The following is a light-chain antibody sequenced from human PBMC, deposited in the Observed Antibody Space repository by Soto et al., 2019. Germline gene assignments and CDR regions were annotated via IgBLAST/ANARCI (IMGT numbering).Light chain of an antibody. CDR2: GAS. CDR1: QSVSSYY. V-gene: IGKV3-20*01. J-gene: IGKJ1*01. Sequence: PGARATLSCRASQSVSSYYLAWYQQKPGQAPRLLIYGASSRATGIPDRFSGSGSGTDFTLTISRLEPEDFALYYCQQYGSSPPTFGQGTKVDI. CDR3: QQYGSSPPT.